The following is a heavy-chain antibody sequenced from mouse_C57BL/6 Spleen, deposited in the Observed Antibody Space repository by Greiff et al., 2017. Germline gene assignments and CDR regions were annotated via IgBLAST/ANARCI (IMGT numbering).Heavy chain of an antibody. Sequence: EVKLQESGPGLVKPSQSLSLTCSVTGYSITSGYYWNWIRQFPGNKLEWMGYISYDGSNNYNPSLKNRISITRDTSKNQFFLKLNSVTTADTATYYCARYYYGSSSLAMDYWGQGTSVTVSS. J-gene: IGHJ4*01. D-gene: IGHD1-1*01. CDR1: GYSITSGYY. CDR2: ISYDGSN. CDR3: ARYYYGSSSLAMDY. V-gene: IGHV3-6*01.